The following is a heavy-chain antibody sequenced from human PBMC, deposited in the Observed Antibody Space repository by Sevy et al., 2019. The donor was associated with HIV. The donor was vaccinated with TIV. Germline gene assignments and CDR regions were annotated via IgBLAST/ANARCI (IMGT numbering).Heavy chain of an antibody. CDR1: GFIFEDYT. J-gene: IGHJ4*02. CDR2: IRKKLYGATS. CDR3: SRGPLPTTGVDY. Sequence: GGSLRLSCSASGFIFEDYTLSWFRQVPGKGLEWVGSIRKKLYGATSQFAASFKGRISMSRDDSRGIAYLQLNSLKIEDTGVYYCSRGPLPTTGVDYWGQGTLVTVSS. D-gene: IGHD4-17*01. V-gene: IGHV3-49*03.